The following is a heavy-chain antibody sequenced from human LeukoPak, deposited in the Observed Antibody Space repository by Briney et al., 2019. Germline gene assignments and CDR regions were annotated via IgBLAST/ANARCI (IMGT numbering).Heavy chain of an antibody. CDR2: ISAYNGNT. Sequence: ASVKVSCEASGYTFTSYGISWVRQAPGQGLEWMGWISAYNGNTNYAQKLQGRVTMTTDTSTSTAYMELRSLRSDDTAVYYCARVGEDYYDSSGYYYWGQGTLVTVSS. V-gene: IGHV1-18*01. CDR1: GYTFTSYG. D-gene: IGHD3-22*01. CDR3: ARVGEDYYDSSGYYY. J-gene: IGHJ4*02.